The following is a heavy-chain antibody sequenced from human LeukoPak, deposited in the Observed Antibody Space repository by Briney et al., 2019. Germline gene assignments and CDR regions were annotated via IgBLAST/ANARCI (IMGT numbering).Heavy chain of an antibody. D-gene: IGHD3-10*01. V-gene: IGHV3-48*03. CDR3: AGDRGFGEGINWFDP. J-gene: IGHJ5*02. CDR1: AFTLSSRE. Sequence: PGGSLRLSCEGSAFTLSSREMNWVRQAPGKGLEWVAYISDSGNTIFYAASVKGRFTISRDNAKNSLFLQMNSLRAEDSAIYYCAGDRGFGEGINWFDPWGQGTLVTVST. CDR2: ISDSGNTI.